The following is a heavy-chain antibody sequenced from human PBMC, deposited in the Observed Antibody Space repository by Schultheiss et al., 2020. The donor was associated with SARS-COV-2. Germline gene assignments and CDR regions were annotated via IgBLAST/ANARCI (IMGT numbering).Heavy chain of an antibody. CDR2: IYHSGST. V-gene: IGHV4-4*02. Sequence: GSLRLSCAVSGGSISSSNWWSWVRQPPGKGLEWIGEIYHSGSTNYNPSLKSRVTISVDTSKNQFSLKLSSVTAADTAVYYCARDRGYSHAGNWFDPLGQGTLVTVSS. J-gene: IGHJ5*02. CDR3: ARDRGYSHAGNWFDP. CDR1: GGSISSSNW. D-gene: IGHD2-21*01.